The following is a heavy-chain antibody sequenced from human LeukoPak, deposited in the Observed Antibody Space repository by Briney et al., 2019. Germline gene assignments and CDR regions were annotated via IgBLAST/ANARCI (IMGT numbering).Heavy chain of an antibody. V-gene: IGHV3-48*02. CDR1: GFTFSSYS. CDR3: ARDIVVVVAATYYYYYGMDV. J-gene: IGHJ6*02. Sequence: PGGSLRLSCAASGFTFSSYSMNWVRQAPGKGLEWVSYISSSSSTIYYADSVKGRFTISRDNAKNSLYLQMNSLRDEDTAVYYCARDIVVVVAATYYYYYGMDVWGQGTTVFVSS. D-gene: IGHD2-15*01. CDR2: ISSSSSTI.